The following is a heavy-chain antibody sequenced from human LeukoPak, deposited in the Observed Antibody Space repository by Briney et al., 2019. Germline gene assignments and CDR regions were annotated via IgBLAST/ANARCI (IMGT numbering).Heavy chain of an antibody. V-gene: IGHV1-69*06. Sequence: SVKVSCKASGGTFSSYAISWVRQAPGQGLEWMGGIIPIFGTANYAQKFQGRVTITADKSTSTAYMELSSLRSEDTAVYYCARDIVVVTARNYYYYYMDVWGKGTTVTVSS. CDR1: GGTFSSYA. J-gene: IGHJ6*03. CDR2: IIPIFGTA. CDR3: ARDIVVVTARNYYYYYMDV. D-gene: IGHD2-21*02.